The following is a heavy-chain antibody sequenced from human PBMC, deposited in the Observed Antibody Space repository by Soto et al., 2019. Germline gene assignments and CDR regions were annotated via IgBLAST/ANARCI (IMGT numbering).Heavy chain of an antibody. CDR3: AIWGGFIAAAIASFDY. D-gene: IGHD2-2*01. Sequence: GGSLRLSCAASGFTFSSYWMSWVRQAPGKGLEWVANIKQDGSEKYYVDSVKGRFTISRDNAKNSLYLQMNSLRAEDAVVYCAAIWGGFIAAAIASFDYWGQGTLVTVSS. CDR1: GFTFSSYW. CDR2: IKQDGSEK. J-gene: IGHJ4*02. V-gene: IGHV3-7*01.